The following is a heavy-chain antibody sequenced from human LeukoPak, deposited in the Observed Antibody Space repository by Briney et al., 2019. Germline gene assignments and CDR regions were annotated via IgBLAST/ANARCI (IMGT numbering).Heavy chain of an antibody. CDR3: ARGRGYSYGWFDY. J-gene: IGHJ4*02. CDR2: INHSGST. CDR1: GGSFSGYY. Sequence: PSETLSLTCAVYGGSFSGYYWSWIRQPPGKGLEWIGEINHSGSTNYNPSLKSRVTISVDTSKNQFSLKLSSVTAADTAVYYCARGRGYSYGWFDYWGQGTLVAVSS. D-gene: IGHD5-18*01. V-gene: IGHV4-34*01.